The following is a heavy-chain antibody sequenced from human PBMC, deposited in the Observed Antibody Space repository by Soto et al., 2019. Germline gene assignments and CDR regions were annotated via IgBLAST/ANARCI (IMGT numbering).Heavy chain of an antibody. J-gene: IGHJ5*02. CDR3: ARQLARIARLAAVPGGVDP. CDR1: CGSISSSSYY. Sequence: SETLSLTCTVSCGSISSSSYYWGWIRQPPGKGLEWIGSIYYSGSTYYNPSLKSRVTISVDTSKNQFSLKLSSVTAADTAVYYCARQLARIARLAAVPGGVDPWGQGTLVTVSS. D-gene: IGHD6-25*01. V-gene: IGHV4-39*01. CDR2: IYYSGST.